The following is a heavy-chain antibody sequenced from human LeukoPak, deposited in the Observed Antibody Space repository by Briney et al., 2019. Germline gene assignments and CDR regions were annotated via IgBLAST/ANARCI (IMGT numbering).Heavy chain of an antibody. CDR2: IYYGGST. CDR1: GGSISSSSYY. Sequence: PSETLSLTCTVSGGSISSSSYYWGWIRQPPEKGLEWIGSIYYGGSTYYNPPLKSRVTISVDTSKNQFSLKLSSVTAADTAVYYCARHPLYPYYYYYMDVWGKGTTVTVSS. V-gene: IGHV4-39*01. CDR3: ARHPLYPYYYYYMDV. J-gene: IGHJ6*03. D-gene: IGHD2-2*02.